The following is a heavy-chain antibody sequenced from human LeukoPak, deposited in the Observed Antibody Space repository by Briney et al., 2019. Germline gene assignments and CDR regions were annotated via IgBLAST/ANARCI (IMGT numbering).Heavy chain of an antibody. CDR2: IKQDGSEK. V-gene: IGHV3-7*01. D-gene: IGHD3-10*01. CDR3: ARDRNIRRYYGSGSYYH. J-gene: IGHJ5*02. Sequence: GGSLRLSCAASGFTFSSYWMSWVRQAPGKGLEWVANIKQDGSEKYYVDSVKGRFTISRDNAKNSLYLQMNSLRAEDTAVYYCARDRNIRRYYGSGSYYHWGQGTLVTVYS. CDR1: GFTFSSYW.